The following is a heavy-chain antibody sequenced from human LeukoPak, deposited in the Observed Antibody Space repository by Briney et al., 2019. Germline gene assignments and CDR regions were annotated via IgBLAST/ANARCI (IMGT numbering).Heavy chain of an antibody. V-gene: IGHV1-69*05. J-gene: IGHJ6*03. CDR3: ARGKSTIFGVVFSPYYTDV. D-gene: IGHD3-3*01. CDR1: GGTFSSYA. CDR2: IIPIFGTA. Sequence: SVKVSCKASGGTFSSYAISWVRQAPGQGLEWMGGIIPIFGTANYAQKFQGRVTITTDESTSTAYMELSSLRSEDTAVYYCARGKSTIFGVVFSPYYTDVWGKGTTVTVSS.